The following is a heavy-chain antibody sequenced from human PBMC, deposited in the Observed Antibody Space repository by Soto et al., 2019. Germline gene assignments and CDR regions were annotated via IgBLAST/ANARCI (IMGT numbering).Heavy chain of an antibody. V-gene: IGHV4-34*09. CDR2: INHSGST. J-gene: IGHJ6*02. CDR3: ARDRIQLWLPYYYYGMDV. CDR1: GGSFSGYY. Sequence: SSTLSLTCAVYGGSFSGYYWSWIRQPPGKGLEWIGEINHSGSTNYNPSLKSRVTISVDTSKNQFSLKLSSVTAADTAVYYCARDRIQLWLPYYYYGMDVWGQGTTVTVSS. D-gene: IGHD5-18*01.